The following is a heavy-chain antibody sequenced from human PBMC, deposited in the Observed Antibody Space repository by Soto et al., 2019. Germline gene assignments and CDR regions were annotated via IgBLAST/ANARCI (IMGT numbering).Heavy chain of an antibody. J-gene: IGHJ4*02. CDR3: ARRGGSAAGTTFDY. CDR1: GGSFGGYC. D-gene: IGHD6-13*01. CDR2: INHSGST. Sequence: SETLCLTCAVYGGSFGGYCWSWIRQPPGKGLEWIGEINHSGSTNYNPSLKSRVTISVDTSKNQFSLKLSSVTAADTAVYYCARRGGSAAGTTFDYWGQGTLVPVSS. V-gene: IGHV4-34*01.